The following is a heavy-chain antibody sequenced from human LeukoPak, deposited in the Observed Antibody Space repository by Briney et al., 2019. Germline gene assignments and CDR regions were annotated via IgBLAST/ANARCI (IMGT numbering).Heavy chain of an antibody. V-gene: IGHV3-11*04. D-gene: IGHD6-13*01. CDR1: GFTFSDYY. CDR2: ISSSGSTI. CDR3: ARVFDGIAAAVWFSHYYYYMDV. Sequence: GGSLRLSCAASGFTFSDYYMSWIRQAPGKGLEWDSYISSSGSTIYYADSVKGRFTISRDNAKNSLYLQMNSLRAEDTAVYYCARVFDGIAAAVWFSHYYYYMDVWGKGTTVTVS. J-gene: IGHJ6*03.